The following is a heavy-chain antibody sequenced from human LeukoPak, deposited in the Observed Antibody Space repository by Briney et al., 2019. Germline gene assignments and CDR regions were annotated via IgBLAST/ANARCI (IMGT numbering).Heavy chain of an antibody. CDR1: GGSVSSNTYY. Sequence: PSETLSLTCTVSGGSVSSNTYYWSWIRQPPGKGLEWIGSIYDSGTNYNPSLRSRVTMSVDTSKNHFSLSLSSVTAADTAIYYCASTRDSGSGYSWGQGTLVTVSS. V-gene: IGHV4-61*03. CDR3: ASTRDSGSGYS. J-gene: IGHJ4*02. D-gene: IGHD6-13*01. CDR2: IYDSGT.